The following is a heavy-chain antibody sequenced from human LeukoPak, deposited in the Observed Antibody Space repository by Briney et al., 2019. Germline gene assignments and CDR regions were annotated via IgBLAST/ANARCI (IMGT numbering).Heavy chain of an antibody. V-gene: IGHV4-4*07. D-gene: IGHD2/OR15-2a*01. CDR1: GGSISSYY. CDR2: IYTSGST. CDR3: ARDFPPNRPGYYYYYMDV. J-gene: IGHJ6*03. Sequence: SETLSLTCTVSGGSISSYYWSWIRQPAGKGLEWIGRIYTSGSTNYNPSLKSRVTMSVDTSKNQFSLKLSSVTAADTAVCYCARDFPPNRPGYYYYYMDVWGKGTTVTVSS.